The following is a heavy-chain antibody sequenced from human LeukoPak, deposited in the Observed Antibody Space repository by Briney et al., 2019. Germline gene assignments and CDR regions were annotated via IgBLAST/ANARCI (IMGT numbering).Heavy chain of an antibody. CDR3: ARLPRTMAGSSYYYYGIDV. V-gene: IGHV3-48*01. CDR2: ISSDSSNI. J-gene: IGHJ6*02. Sequence: GGSLRLSCAASGFTFSSYSMNWVRQAPGRGLEWVSYISSDSSNIYYADSVKGRFTISRDNAKNSLYLQVNSLRAEDTAVYYCARLPRTMAGSSYYYYGIDVWGQGTTVTVSS. CDR1: GFTFSSYS. D-gene: IGHD6-19*01.